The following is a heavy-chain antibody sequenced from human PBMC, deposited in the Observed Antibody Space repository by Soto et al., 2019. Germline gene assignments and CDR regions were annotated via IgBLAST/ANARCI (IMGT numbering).Heavy chain of an antibody. CDR3: ARHVGVTGTRGFDY. D-gene: IGHD1-1*01. Sequence: QVQLQESGPGLVKPSGTLSLTCDVSGYSISSTYWWSWVRQSPLEGLEWIGEIYPTTGRANYNPSLRSRVTISPDSSKNQFSLNLRSVTAADTAVYYCARHVGVTGTRGFDYWGQGIPVSVSS. CDR1: GYSISSTYW. CDR2: IYPTTGRA. V-gene: IGHV4-4*02. J-gene: IGHJ4*02.